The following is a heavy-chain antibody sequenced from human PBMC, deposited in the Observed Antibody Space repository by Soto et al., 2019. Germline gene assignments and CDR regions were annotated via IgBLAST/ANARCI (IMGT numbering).Heavy chain of an antibody. CDR1: GYTFTNFG. D-gene: IGHD3-10*01. CDR2: ISAYNGNT. Sequence: ASVKVSCKASGYTFTNFGISWVRQAPGQGLEWMGWISAYNGNTNYAQNFQGRVTMTTDTSTSTAYMELRSLRSDDTAVYYCAKDISSGEGDYFDYWGQGTQVTVSS. CDR3: AKDISSGEGDYFDY. V-gene: IGHV1-18*01. J-gene: IGHJ4*02.